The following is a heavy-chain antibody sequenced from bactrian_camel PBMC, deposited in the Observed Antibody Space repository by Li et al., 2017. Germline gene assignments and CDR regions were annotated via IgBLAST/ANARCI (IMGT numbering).Heavy chain of an antibody. CDR1: GYAGSRYC. Sequence: EVQLVESGGGSAQSGGSLRLSCAASGYAGSRYCMGWFRQAPGKEREGVAAIGFSGQTYYADSVKGRFTISRDNAKNTLYLQLSSLKSEDTALYYCATALQSGGYGQYEYHVRGQGTQVTVS. V-gene: IGHV3S67*01. D-gene: IGHD3*01. J-gene: IGHJ4*01. CDR2: IGFSGQT. CDR3: ATALQSGGYGQYEYHV.